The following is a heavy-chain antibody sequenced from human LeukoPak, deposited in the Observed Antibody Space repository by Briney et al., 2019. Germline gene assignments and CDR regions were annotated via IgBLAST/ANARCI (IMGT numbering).Heavy chain of an antibody. V-gene: IGHV4-59*11. J-gene: IGHJ4*02. Sequence: SETLSLTCTVSGGSISGHYWSWIRQPPGKGLEWIGYIYYTGNTKYNPSLKSRVTISEDTSKNQFSLKLSSVTAADTAVYYCARSRDGYNYVIPYWGQGTLVTVSS. CDR1: GGSISGHY. CDR3: ARSRDGYNYVIPY. CDR2: IYYTGNT. D-gene: IGHD5-24*01.